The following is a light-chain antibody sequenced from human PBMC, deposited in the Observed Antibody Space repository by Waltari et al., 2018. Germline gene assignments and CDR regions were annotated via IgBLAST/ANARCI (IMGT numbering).Light chain of an antibody. CDR3: QQRSDWPRT. Sequence: EIVLTQSPATLSLSPGERATLSCRASQGVSSYLAWYQQRPGQAPRLLIYSAANRATGIPARFSCSGSGTDFTLTISSLEPEDFAVYYCQQRSDWPRTFGQGTKVEIK. CDR1: QGVSSY. J-gene: IGKJ1*01. V-gene: IGKV3-11*01. CDR2: SAA.